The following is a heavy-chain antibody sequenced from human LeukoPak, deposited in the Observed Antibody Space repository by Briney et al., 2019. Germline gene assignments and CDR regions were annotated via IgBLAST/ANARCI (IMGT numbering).Heavy chain of an antibody. CDR2: ISGSGGST. D-gene: IGHD3-22*01. Sequence: GGSLRLSCAASGFTFSSYAMSWVRQAPGKGLEWVSAISGSGGSTYYADSVKGRFTISRDNSKNTLYLQMNSLRAEDTAVYYCARSSPRYYYDSSGVPGAWGQGTLVTVSS. V-gene: IGHV3-23*01. CDR1: GFTFSSYA. CDR3: ARSSPRYYYDSSGVPGA. J-gene: IGHJ4*02.